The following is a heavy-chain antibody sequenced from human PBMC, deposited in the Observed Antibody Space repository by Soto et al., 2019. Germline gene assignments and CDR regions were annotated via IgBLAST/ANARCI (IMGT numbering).Heavy chain of an antibody. V-gene: IGHV1-69*13. CDR3: ARHDCISTSCYYYYYYGMDV. CDR2: IIPIFGTA. J-gene: IGHJ6*02. D-gene: IGHD2-2*01. Sequence: SVKVSCKASGGTFSSYAISWVRQAPGQGLEWMGGIIPIFGTANYAQKFQGRVTITADESTSTAYMEPSSLRSEDTAVYYCARHDCISTSCYYYYYYGMDVWGQGTTVTVSS. CDR1: GGTFSSYA.